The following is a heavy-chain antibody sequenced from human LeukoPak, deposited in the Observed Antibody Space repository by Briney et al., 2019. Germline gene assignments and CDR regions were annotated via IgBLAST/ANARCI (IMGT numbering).Heavy chain of an antibody. CDR3: ARVYIWGSFPDYMDV. D-gene: IGHD3-16*01. J-gene: IGHJ6*03. CDR1: GFTFSDYC. Sequence: PGGSLRLSCAASGFTFSDYCMSWIRQAPGKGLEWVSYIGSSGSTIYDADSVRGRFTISRDNAKNSLYLQMYSLRAEDTAVYYCARVYIWGSFPDYMDVWGKGTTVTVSS. V-gene: IGHV3-11*01. CDR2: IGSSGSTI.